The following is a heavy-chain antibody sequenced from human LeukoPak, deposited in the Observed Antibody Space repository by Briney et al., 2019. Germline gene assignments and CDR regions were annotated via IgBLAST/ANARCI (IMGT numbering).Heavy chain of an antibody. Sequence: ASVKVSCKASGYTFTSYGISWVRQAPGQGLEWMVWISAYNGNTNYAQKLQGRVTMTTDTSTSTAYMELRSLRSDDTAVYYCAREVSYDFWSGYRNYYYGMDVWGQGTTVTVSS. V-gene: IGHV1-18*01. CDR3: AREVSYDFWSGYRNYYYGMDV. D-gene: IGHD3-3*01. CDR1: GYTFTSYG. CDR2: ISAYNGNT. J-gene: IGHJ6*02.